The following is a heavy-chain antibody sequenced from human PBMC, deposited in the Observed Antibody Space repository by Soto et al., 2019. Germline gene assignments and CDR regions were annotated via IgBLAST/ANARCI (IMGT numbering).Heavy chain of an antibody. Sequence: GGSLRLACAASGFTFRIYALTWVRQAPGKGLEWVSTISGSGGSTFYADSVKGRFTISRDNAKNSLYLQMNSLRAEDAALYYCAKDVEMATVYYIDYWGQGTLVTVSS. D-gene: IGHD4-4*01. J-gene: IGHJ4*02. V-gene: IGHV3-23*01. CDR2: ISGSGGST. CDR3: AKDVEMATVYYIDY. CDR1: GFTFRIYA.